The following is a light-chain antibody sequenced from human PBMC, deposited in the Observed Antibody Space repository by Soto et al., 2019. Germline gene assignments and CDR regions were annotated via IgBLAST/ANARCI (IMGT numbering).Light chain of an antibody. CDR3: GTWDNSLDAYV. CDR1: GSNIGNNF. Sequence: QSVLTQPPSVSAGPGQRVTISCFGSGSNIGNNFVSWYQQFPGTSPKLLIYDNNKRPSGIPGRFSGSKSGTSATLDITGLQTGDEADYYCGTWDNSLDAYVFGAGTKLTVL. CDR2: DNN. V-gene: IGLV1-51*01. J-gene: IGLJ1*01.